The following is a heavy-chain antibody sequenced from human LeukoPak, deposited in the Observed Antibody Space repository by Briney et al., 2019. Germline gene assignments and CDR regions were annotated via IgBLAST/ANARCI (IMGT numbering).Heavy chain of an antibody. J-gene: IGHJ6*04. V-gene: IGHV3-48*03. CDR1: GFTFASYE. Sequence: GGSLRLSCAASGFTFASYEMNWVRQAPGKGLECIAYIYASGSTIYYSDSVKGRFTISRDNAKNSLYLQMNSLSAEDTAVYYYARKVGYYYYYGMDVWGKGTTVTVSS. D-gene: IGHD1-26*01. CDR3: ARKVGYYYYYGMDV. CDR2: IYASGSTI.